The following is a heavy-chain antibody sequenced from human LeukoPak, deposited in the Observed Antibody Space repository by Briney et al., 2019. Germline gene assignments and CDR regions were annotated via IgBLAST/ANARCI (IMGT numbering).Heavy chain of an antibody. Sequence: ASVKVSCKASGYTFTTYDINWVRQASGQGLEWMGWINPTSGNTGYAQEIQGRVTMTRDISTGTAYMELSGLRSEDTAVYFCARGFYAGERSGYNKEFDLWGQGTLVTVSS. CDR1: GYTFTTYD. D-gene: IGHD1-1*01. CDR2: INPTSGNT. V-gene: IGHV1-8*01. J-gene: IGHJ5*02. CDR3: ARGFYAGERSGYNKEFDL.